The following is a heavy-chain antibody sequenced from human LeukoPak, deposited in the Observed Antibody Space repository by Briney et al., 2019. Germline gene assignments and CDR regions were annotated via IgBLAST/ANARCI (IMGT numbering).Heavy chain of an antibody. J-gene: IGHJ4*02. CDR3: AKGHYYDSSGYSEDY. V-gene: IGHV3-7*03. CDR1: GFTFSSYW. Sequence: GGSLRLSCAASGFTFSSYWMSWVRQAPGKGLEWVANIKQDGSEEYYVDSVKGRSTISRDNAKNSLYLQMNGLRAEDTAIYYCAKGHYYDSSGYSEDYWGQGILVTVSS. D-gene: IGHD3-22*01. CDR2: IKQDGSEE.